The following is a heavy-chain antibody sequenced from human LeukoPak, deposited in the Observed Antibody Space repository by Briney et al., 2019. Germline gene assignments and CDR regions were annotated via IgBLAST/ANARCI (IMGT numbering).Heavy chain of an antibody. CDR3: ARGGTYGSGGDRHTTLDY. D-gene: IGHD3-10*01. V-gene: IGHV4-4*07. Sequence: SETLSLTCTVSGGSISPYYWSWIRQPAGKELEWIGRVHASGSPNYNPSLKSRVIISVDKSKNQFSLNLNSVTAADTAIYYCARGGTYGSGGDRHTTLDYWGQGTLVTVSS. CDR2: VHASGSP. CDR1: GGSISPYY. J-gene: IGHJ4*02.